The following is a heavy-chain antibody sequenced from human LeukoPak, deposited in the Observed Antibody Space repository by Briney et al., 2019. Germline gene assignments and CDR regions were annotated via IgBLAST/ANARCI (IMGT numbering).Heavy chain of an antibody. V-gene: IGHV3-23*01. D-gene: IGHD3-22*01. CDR1: GFTLSSYA. J-gene: IGHJ4*02. Sequence: GGSLRLSCAASGFTLSSYAMTWVRQAPGKGLEWVSAISGSDGSTYHADSVKGQFTISRDISNNRLYLQMNSLRAEDTAIYYCAKDAAPTISSGGYYFDLWGQGTLVTVSS. CDR3: AKDAAPTISSGGYYFDL. CDR2: ISGSDGST.